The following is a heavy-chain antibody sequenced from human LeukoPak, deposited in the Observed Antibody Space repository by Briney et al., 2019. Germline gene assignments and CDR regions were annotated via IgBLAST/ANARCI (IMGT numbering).Heavy chain of an antibody. Sequence: ASVRVSCKASGYTFTCYYMHWVRQAPGQGREWRGWINPNSGGTNYAQKFQGRVTMPRDTSISTAYMELSRLRSDDTAVYYCARAGDTQVRFDPWRQGTLVTVSS. CDR2: INPNSGGT. J-gene: IGHJ5*02. CDR3: ARAGDTQVRFDP. D-gene: IGHD2-21*01. V-gene: IGHV1-2*02. CDR1: GYTFTCYY.